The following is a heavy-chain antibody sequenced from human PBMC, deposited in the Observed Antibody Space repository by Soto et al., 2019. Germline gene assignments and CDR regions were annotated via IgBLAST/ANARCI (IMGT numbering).Heavy chain of an antibody. CDR2: IWYDGSNK. Sequence: HPGGSLRLSCAASGFTFSSYGMHGVRQAPGKGLEWVAVIWYDGSNKYYADSVKGRFTISRDNSKNTLYLQMNSLRAEDTAVYYCARDWHYYDSSGHAEIDAFDIWGQGTMVTVSS. D-gene: IGHD3-22*01. CDR1: GFTFSSYG. V-gene: IGHV3-33*01. CDR3: ARDWHYYDSSGHAEIDAFDI. J-gene: IGHJ3*02.